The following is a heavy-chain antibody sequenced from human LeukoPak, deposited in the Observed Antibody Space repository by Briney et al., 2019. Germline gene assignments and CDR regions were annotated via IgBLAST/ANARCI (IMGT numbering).Heavy chain of an antibody. J-gene: IGHJ4*02. CDR3: AKDHTAMVRRTYFDY. D-gene: IGHD5-18*01. CDR2: ISWNSGSI. V-gene: IGHV3-9*01. Sequence: GRSLRLSCAASGFTFDDYAMHWVRQAPGKGLEWVSGISWNSGSIGYADSVKGRFTISRDNAKNSLYLQMNSLRAEDTASYYCAKDHTAMVRRTYFDYWGQGTLVTVSS. CDR1: GFTFDDYA.